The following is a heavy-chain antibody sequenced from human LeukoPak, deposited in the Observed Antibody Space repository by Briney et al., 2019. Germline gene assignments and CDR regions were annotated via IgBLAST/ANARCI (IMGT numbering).Heavy chain of an antibody. CDR3: ARDNYYDSCGYLQH. J-gene: IGHJ1*01. Sequence: ASVKVSCKASGYTFTSYGISWLRQAPGQGLEWMGWISAYNGNTNYAQKLQGRVTMTTDTSTSTAYMELRSLRSDDTAVYYCARDNYYDSCGYLQHWGQGTLVTVSS. CDR1: GYTFTSYG. D-gene: IGHD3-22*01. V-gene: IGHV1-18*01. CDR2: ISAYNGNT.